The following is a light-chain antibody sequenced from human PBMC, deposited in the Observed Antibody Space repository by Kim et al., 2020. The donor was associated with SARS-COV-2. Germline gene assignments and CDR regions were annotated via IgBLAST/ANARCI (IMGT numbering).Light chain of an antibody. Sequence: GESAPLACRASQSVSSSYLAWYQQKPGQAPRLLIYGASSRATGIPDRFSGSGSGTDFTLTISRLEPEDFAVYYCQQYGSSPQGFTFGPGTKVDIK. CDR1: QSVSSSY. J-gene: IGKJ3*01. CDR3: QQYGSSPQGFT. V-gene: IGKV3-20*01. CDR2: GAS.